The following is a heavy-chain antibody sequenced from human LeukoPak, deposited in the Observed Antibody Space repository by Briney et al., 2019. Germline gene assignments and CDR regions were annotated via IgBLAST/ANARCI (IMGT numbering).Heavy chain of an antibody. CDR3: ARAAYSGSYHSDY. CDR1: GGSVNSGSYY. Sequence: PSETLSLTCTVSGGSVNSGSYYWNWIRRPPGKGLEWIGYIYYSGSTNYNPSLKSRVTISVDTSKNQFSLKLSSVTAADTAVYYCARAAYSGSYHSDYWGQGTLVTVSS. V-gene: IGHV4-61*01. CDR2: IYYSGST. D-gene: IGHD1-26*01. J-gene: IGHJ4*02.